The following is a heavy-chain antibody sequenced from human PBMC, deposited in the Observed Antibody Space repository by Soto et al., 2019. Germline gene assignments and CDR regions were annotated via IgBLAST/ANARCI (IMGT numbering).Heavy chain of an antibody. Sequence: ASVKVSCKASGYTFTGYYMHWVRQAPGQGLEWMGWINPNSGGTNYAQKFQGWVTMTRDTSISTAYMELSRPRSDDTAVYYCAREYYYGSFALFDYWGQGTLVTVSS. CDR3: AREYYYGSFALFDY. CDR1: GYTFTGYY. J-gene: IGHJ4*02. V-gene: IGHV1-2*04. D-gene: IGHD3-10*01. CDR2: INPNSGGT.